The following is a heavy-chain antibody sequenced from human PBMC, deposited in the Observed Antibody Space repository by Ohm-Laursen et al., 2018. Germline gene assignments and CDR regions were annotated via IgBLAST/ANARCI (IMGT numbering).Heavy chain of an antibody. CDR3: AKAGSGSYYDPLTPFDY. CDR1: GFTFDDYA. Sequence: FLRLSCSASGFTFDDYAMHWVRQAPGKGLEWVSGISWNSGSIGYADSVKGRFTISRDNAKNSLYLQMNSLRAEDTALYYCAKAGSGSYYDPLTPFDYWGQGTPVTVSS. D-gene: IGHD3-10*01. J-gene: IGHJ4*02. CDR2: ISWNSGSI. V-gene: IGHV3-9*01.